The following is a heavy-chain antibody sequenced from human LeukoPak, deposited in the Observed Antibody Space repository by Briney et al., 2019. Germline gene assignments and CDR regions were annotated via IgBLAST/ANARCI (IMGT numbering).Heavy chain of an antibody. V-gene: IGHV1-2*02. Sequence: GASVKVSCKASGYTFTGYYMHWVRQAPGQGLEWMGWINPNSGGTNYAQKFQGRVTMTRDTSISTVYMELTSLISDDTAVYYCARSSSVTIPGYYFDYWGQGTLVTVSS. CDR3: ARSSSVTIPGYYFDY. J-gene: IGHJ4*02. CDR2: INPNSGGT. D-gene: IGHD2-21*01. CDR1: GYTFTGYY.